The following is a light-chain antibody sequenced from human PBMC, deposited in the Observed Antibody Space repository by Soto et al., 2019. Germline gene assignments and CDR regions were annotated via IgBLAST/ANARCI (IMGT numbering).Light chain of an antibody. J-gene: IGKJ2*01. V-gene: IGKV3-11*01. CDR2: DAS. CDR1: QSVSTY. Sequence: EIVWTQSPATRLLSPGERATLSCRASQSVSTYLAWYQQKPGQDPRLLIYDASNRATGIPARFSGSGSVTDFTLTISSLEPEDFAVYYCQHRSNWPRTFGQGTKLEIK. CDR3: QHRSNWPRT.